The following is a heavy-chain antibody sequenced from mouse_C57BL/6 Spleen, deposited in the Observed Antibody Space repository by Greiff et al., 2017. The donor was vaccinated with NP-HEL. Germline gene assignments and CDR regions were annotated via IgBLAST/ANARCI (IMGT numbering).Heavy chain of an antibody. CDR3: VIIDWFAY. CDR1: GYAFSSSW. CDR2: IYPGDGDT. V-gene: IGHV1-82*01. J-gene: IGHJ3*01. Sequence: QVQLQQSGPELVKPGASVKISCKASGYAFSSSWMNWVKQRPGKGLEWIGRIYPGDGDTNYNGKFKGKATLTADKSSSTAYMQLSSLTSEDSAVYFCVIIDWFAYWGQGTLVTVSA.